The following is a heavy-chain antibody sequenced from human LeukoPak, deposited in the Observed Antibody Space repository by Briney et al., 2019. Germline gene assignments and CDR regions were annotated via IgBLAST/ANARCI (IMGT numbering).Heavy chain of an antibody. CDR3: ARHTSTAAATSRTGWFLTLITNWFDP. Sequence: PSETLSLTCTVSGYSISSGYYWGWIRQPPGEGLEWIGSIYHSGSTYYNPSLKSRVTISVDTSKNQFSLKLSSVTAADTAVYYCARHTSTAAATSRTGWFLTLITNWFDPWGQGTLVTVSS. V-gene: IGHV4-38-2*02. D-gene: IGHD6-13*01. CDR2: IYHSGST. CDR1: GYSISSGYY. J-gene: IGHJ5*02.